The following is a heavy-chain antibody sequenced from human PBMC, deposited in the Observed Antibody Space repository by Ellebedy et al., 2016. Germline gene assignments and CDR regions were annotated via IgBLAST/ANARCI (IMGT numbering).Heavy chain of an antibody. Sequence: GGSLRLSCAASGFTFSTNDMHWVRQSPGKALEWVSGIGTAYDTYYPDSVKGRFTISRENPKNSLYLQMNSLDAGDTAVDFCARGHSGVRVVISPLDLWGQGTLVSVSS. CDR2: IGTAYDT. D-gene: IGHD3-10*01. V-gene: IGHV3-13*01. CDR1: GFTFSTND. CDR3: ARGHSGVRVVISPLDL. J-gene: IGHJ4*02.